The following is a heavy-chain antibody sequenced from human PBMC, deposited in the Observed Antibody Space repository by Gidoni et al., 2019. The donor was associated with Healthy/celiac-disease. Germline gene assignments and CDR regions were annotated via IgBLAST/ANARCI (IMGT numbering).Heavy chain of an antibody. CDR2: IYYSGST. CDR3: ARTVDDWFDP. J-gene: IGHJ5*02. CDR1: GGSISSYY. V-gene: IGHV4-59*01. Sequence: QVQLQESGPGLVQPSETLSLTCTVSGGSISSYYWSWIRQPPGKGLEWIGYIYYSGSTNYNPSLKSRVTISVDTSKNQFSLKLSSVTAADTAVYYCARTVDDWFDPWGQGTLVTVSS.